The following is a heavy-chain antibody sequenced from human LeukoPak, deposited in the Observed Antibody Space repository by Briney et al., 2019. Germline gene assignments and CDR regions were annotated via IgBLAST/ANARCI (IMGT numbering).Heavy chain of an antibody. CDR1: GFTFSSYS. CDR2: ISSSSSYI. Sequence: GGSLRLSCAASGFTFSSYSMNWVRQAPGKGLEWVSSISSSSSYIYYADSVKGRFTISRDNAKNSLYLQMNSLRAEDTAVYYCARVYFDWHYYYHYMDVWGKGTTVTVSS. CDR3: ARVYFDWHYYYHYMDV. V-gene: IGHV3-21*01. D-gene: IGHD3-9*01. J-gene: IGHJ6*03.